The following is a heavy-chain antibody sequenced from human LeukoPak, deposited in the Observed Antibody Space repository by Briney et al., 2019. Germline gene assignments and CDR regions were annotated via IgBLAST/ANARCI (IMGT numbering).Heavy chain of an antibody. V-gene: IGHV1-18*01. J-gene: IGHJ4*02. CDR3: ARDLRELFTMVRGVTDRFDY. CDR2: ISAYNGNT. Sequence: ASVKVSCKASGYTFTSYGISWVRQAPGQGLEWMGWISAYNGNTNYAQKLQGRVTMTTDTSTSTAYMELRSLRSDDTAVYYCARDLRELFTMVRGVTDRFDYWGQGTLVTVSS. CDR1: GYTFTSYG. D-gene: IGHD3-10*01.